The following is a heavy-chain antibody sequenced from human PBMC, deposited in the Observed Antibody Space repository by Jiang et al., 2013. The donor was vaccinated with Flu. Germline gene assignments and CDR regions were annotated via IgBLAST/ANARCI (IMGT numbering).Heavy chain of an antibody. D-gene: IGHD2-8*01. Sequence: GSGLVKPSETLSLTCTVSGYSISSGYYWGWIRQPPGKGLEWIGSIYHSGSTYYNPSLKSRVTISVDTSKNQFSLKLSSVTAADTAVYYCARGGLYALTGAFDIRGQGTMVTVSS. CDR1: GYSISSGYY. CDR2: IYHSGST. CDR3: ARGGLYALTGAFDI. J-gene: IGHJ3*02. V-gene: IGHV4-38-2*02.